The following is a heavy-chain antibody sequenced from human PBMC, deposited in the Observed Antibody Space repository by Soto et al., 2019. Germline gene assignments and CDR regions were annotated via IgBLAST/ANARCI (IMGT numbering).Heavy chain of an antibody. CDR1: GGSISSYY. CDR2: IYYSGST. V-gene: IGHV4-59*01. J-gene: IGHJ4*02. D-gene: IGHD3-22*01. Sequence: SETLSLTCTVSGGSISSYYWSWIRQPPGKGLEWIGYIYYSGSTNYNPSLKSRVTISVDTSKNQFSLKPSSVTAADTAVYYCARGSNYDSSGYPSYWGQGTLVTVSS. CDR3: ARGSNYDSSGYPSY.